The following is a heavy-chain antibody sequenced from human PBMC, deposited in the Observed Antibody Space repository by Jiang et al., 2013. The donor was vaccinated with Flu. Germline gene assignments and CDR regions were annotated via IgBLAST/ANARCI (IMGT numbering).Heavy chain of an antibody. V-gene: IGHV4-39*07. CDR3: ARRDTQGMIRASSYYGMDV. D-gene: IGHD3-22*01. CDR2: LYYSGST. CDR1: GGSISSRTYH. J-gene: IGHJ6*02. Sequence: GLVKPSETLSLTCTVSGGSISSRTYHWVWIRQPPGKGLEWIGSLYYSGSTYYIPSLKSRVTISADTSKNQISLKLSSVTGADTAVYYCARRDTQGMIRASSYYGMDVWGRGTTVTVSS.